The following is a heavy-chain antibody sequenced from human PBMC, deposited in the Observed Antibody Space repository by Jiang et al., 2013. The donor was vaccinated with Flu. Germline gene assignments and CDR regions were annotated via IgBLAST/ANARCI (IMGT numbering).Heavy chain of an antibody. J-gene: IGHJ4*02. V-gene: IGHV4-61*02. CDR1: NFY. CDR3: ARDHGWWLLPDF. Sequence: NFYWSWIRQPPGRDVEWIGRLHINGRTNYNPSLQNRVTISVDTSKDQFSLKLTSVTAADTAVYYCARDHGWWLLPDFWGQGTRVTVSS. D-gene: IGHD3-22*01. CDR2: LHINGRT.